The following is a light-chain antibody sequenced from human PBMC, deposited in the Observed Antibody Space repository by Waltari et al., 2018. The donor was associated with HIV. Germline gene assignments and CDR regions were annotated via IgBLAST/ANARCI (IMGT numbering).Light chain of an antibody. CDR1: SSNIGAGYD. Sequence: QSVLTQPPSVSGAPGQTVTISCTGSSSNIGAGYDVHWYQQLPGTVPKLLIYGNSNRPYGVPGRFSGSKSGTSASLAITGLQAEDEADYYCQSHDTSLSGPCVFGTGTKVTVL. CDR2: GNS. CDR3: QSHDTSLSGPCV. V-gene: IGLV1-40*01. J-gene: IGLJ1*01.